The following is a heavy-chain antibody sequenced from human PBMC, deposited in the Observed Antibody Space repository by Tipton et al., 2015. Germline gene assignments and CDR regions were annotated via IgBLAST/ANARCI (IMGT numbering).Heavy chain of an antibody. V-gene: IGHV4-59*01. Sequence: TLSLTCSVSSDSISKYYWSWIRQPPGKELEWIGYIQYSGNTNYNASLRSRVTISLDTSKNQFSLELTSVTAADTAVYYCARHRGVGGLADYWGRGTLVTVSS. CDR2: IQYSGNT. J-gene: IGHJ4*02. D-gene: IGHD3-10*01. CDR1: SDSISKYY. CDR3: ARHRGVGGLADY.